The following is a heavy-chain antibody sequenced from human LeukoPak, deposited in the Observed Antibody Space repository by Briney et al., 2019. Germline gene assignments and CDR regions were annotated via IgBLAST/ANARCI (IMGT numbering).Heavy chain of an antibody. CDR3: ARRYCSSTSCSTNFDY. Sequence: GASVKVSCKASGYTFTSYGISWVRQAPGQGLEWMGWISAYNGNTNYAQKLQGRVTMTTDTSTSTAYMELRSLRSDDTAVYYCARRYCSSTSCSTNFDYWGQGTLVTVSS. V-gene: IGHV1-18*01. CDR2: ISAYNGNT. D-gene: IGHD2-2*01. CDR1: GYTFTSYG. J-gene: IGHJ4*02.